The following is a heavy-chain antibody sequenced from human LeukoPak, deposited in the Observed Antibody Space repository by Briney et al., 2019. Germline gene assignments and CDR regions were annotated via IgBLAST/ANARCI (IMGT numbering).Heavy chain of an antibody. CDR2: INGDGSTT. V-gene: IGHV3-74*01. D-gene: IGHD2/OR15-2a*01. Sequence: PGGSLRLSCVASGFTFSNYWMSWVRQSPGKGLVWVSRINGDGSTTTYADSVKGRFTISRDNAQSTLYLQVNSLRVEDAAVYYCARVVLSGAYQIDLWGQGTLVTVSS. CDR1: GFTFSNYW. J-gene: IGHJ5*02. CDR3: ARVVLSGAYQIDL.